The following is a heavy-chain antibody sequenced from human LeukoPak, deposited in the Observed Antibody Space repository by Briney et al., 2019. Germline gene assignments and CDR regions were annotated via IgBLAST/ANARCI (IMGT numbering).Heavy chain of an antibody. J-gene: IGHJ4*02. CDR1: GFTFSTYG. Sequence: GGSLRLSCAAFGFTFSTYGIHWVRQAPGKGLEWVAVIWNDGSNKYYADSVKGRFTISRDNSKNTLYLQMNSLRAEDTAVYYCARASGPFDYWGQGTLVTVSS. CDR3: ARASGPFDY. V-gene: IGHV3-33*01. CDR2: IWNDGSNK.